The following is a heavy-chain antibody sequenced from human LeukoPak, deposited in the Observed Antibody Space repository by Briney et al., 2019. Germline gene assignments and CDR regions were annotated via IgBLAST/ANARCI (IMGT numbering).Heavy chain of an antibody. CDR2: IYQSGSVSS. CDR3: ASTLRFLPYRRFDY. Sequence: SETLSLTCSVSGGSIISTNYYCGWLRQPPGKGLEWIGSIYQSGSVSSYYNPSLKSRVTISGDTSKNHFFLRLSSVTAADTAVYYCASTLRFLPYRRFDYWGQGTLVTVPS. V-gene: IGHV4-39*02. CDR1: GGSIISTNYY. J-gene: IGHJ4*02. D-gene: IGHD3-3*01.